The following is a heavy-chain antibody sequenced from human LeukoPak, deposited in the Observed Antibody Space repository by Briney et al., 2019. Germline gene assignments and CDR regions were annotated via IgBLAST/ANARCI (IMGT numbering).Heavy chain of an antibody. CDR2: INHSGST. CDR3: ARVVTWGYYYDSSGYYYGPYFFDY. Sequence: SETLSLTCAVYGGSFSGYYWSWIRQPPGKGLEWIGEINHSGSTNYNPSLKSRVTISVDTSKNQFSLKLSSVTAADTAVYYCARVVTWGYYYDSSGYYYGPYFFDYWGQGTLVTVSS. V-gene: IGHV4-34*01. CDR1: GGSFSGYY. D-gene: IGHD3-22*01. J-gene: IGHJ4*02.